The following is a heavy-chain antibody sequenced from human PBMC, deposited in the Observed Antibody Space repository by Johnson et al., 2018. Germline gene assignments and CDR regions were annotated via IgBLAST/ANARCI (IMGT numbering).Heavy chain of an antibody. V-gene: IGHV3-74*01. D-gene: IGHD1-1*01. Sequence: VQLQESGGGLVQPGGSLRLSCAASGFTFSSSWMHLVRQAPGKGLVWVSLIKSDASIANSADSVKGRFTISIDNAKNTLHLQMNSLRGEDTAVDYRARGWRNGGMDVWCQGTTVTVSS. CDR1: GFTFSSSW. CDR2: IKSDASIA. J-gene: IGHJ6*02. CDR3: ARGWRNGGMDV.